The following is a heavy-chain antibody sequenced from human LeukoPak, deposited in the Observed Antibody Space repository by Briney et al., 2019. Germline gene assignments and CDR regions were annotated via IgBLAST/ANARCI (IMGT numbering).Heavy chain of an antibody. D-gene: IGHD2-21*02. V-gene: IGHV3-66*01. J-gene: IGHJ4*02. CDR2: MYTGGGR. CDR3: TRGQSYCGADCYSD. Sequence: GGSQRLSCAASGFSVSNYYMSWVRQPPGKGLEWVSVMYTGGGRYYGDSVKGRFTISRDNSKNTVFLQMNSLRVEDTALYYCTRGQSYCGADCYSDWGQGTLVTVSS. CDR1: GFSVSNYY.